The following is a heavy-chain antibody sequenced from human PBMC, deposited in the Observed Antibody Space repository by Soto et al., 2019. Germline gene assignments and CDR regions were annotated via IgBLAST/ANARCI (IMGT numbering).Heavy chain of an antibody. Sequence: QLQLQESGPGLVKPSETLSLTCTVSGDSVTISDYYWGWIRQPPGKGLEWIGSIHYSGSTYYNPSLMSRVTISGDTSKKLFSLKLTSVTASDAAVYYCAAHDSGGYYAEYWGQGTLVTVSA. D-gene: IGHD3-22*01. J-gene: IGHJ4*02. CDR1: GDSVTISDYY. V-gene: IGHV4-39*01. CDR2: IHYSGST. CDR3: AAHDSGGYYAEY.